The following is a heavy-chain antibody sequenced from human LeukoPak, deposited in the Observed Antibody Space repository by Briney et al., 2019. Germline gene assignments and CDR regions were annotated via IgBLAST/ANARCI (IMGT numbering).Heavy chain of an antibody. Sequence: SETLSLTCTVSGYSISSGYYWGWIRQPPGKGLEWIGSIYYSGSTYYNPSLKSRVTISVDTSKNQFSLKLSSVTAADTAVYYCAARSRDGYTYLDYWGQGTLVTVSS. CDR1: GYSISSGYY. CDR2: IYYSGST. CDR3: AARSRDGYTYLDY. J-gene: IGHJ4*02. D-gene: IGHD5-24*01. V-gene: IGHV4-38-2*02.